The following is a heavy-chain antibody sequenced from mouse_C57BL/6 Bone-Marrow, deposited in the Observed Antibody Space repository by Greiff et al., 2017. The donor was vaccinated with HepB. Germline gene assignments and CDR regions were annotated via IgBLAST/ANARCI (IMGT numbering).Heavy chain of an antibody. D-gene: IGHD1-1*01. CDR3: ASITTVVATDYFDY. Sequence: EVKLMESGGGLVKPGGSLKLSCAASGFTFSSYTMSWVRQTPGKRLEWVATISGGGGNTYSPDSVKGRFTISRDNAKNTLYLQMSSLRSEDTALYYCASITTVVATDYFDYWGQGTTLTVSS. CDR1: GFTFSSYT. CDR2: ISGGGGNT. J-gene: IGHJ2*01. V-gene: IGHV5-9*01.